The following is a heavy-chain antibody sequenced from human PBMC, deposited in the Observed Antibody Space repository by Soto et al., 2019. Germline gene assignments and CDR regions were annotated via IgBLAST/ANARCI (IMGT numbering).Heavy chain of an antibody. CDR2: IYPGDSDT. CDR3: ARHDADRQYNWFDP. J-gene: IGHJ5*02. V-gene: IGHV5-51*01. Sequence: PGESLKISCKASGYSFPGYWIGWVRQMPGKGLEWMGIIYPGDSDTRYSPSFQGQVTISADKSISTAYLQWSSLKASDTAMYYCARHDADRQYNWFDPWGQGTLVTVSS. CDR1: GYSFPGYW.